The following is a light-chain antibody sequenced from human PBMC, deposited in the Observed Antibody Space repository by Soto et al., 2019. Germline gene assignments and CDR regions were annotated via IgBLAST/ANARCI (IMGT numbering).Light chain of an antibody. J-gene: IGLJ2*01. CDR3: AAWDDSLSGLV. CDR2: SNN. CDR1: SSNIGSNY. V-gene: IGLV1-47*02. Sequence: QSVLTQPPSASGTPGQRVTISCSGSSSNIGSNYVYWYQQLPGTAPKLLIYSNNQRPSGVPVRFSGSKSGTSASLAISGLRSEDEADYYCAAWDDSLSGLVFGGGTKLTVL.